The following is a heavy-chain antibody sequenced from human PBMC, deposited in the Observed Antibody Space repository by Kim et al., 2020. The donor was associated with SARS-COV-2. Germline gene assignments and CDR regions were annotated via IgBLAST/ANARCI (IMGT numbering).Heavy chain of an antibody. V-gene: IGHV3-49*03. CDR3: TRDPGNDCYGGNG. CDR1: GFTFGGYA. Sequence: GGSLRLSCAASGFTFGGYAMSWFRQAPGKGLEWVCIIRGRGDGGSKEYAANVRGRFTRYSDNTKSIPYMQINSLKTTATALYSCTRDPGNDCYGGNGWG. J-gene: IGHJ6*02. CDR2: IRGRGDGGSK.